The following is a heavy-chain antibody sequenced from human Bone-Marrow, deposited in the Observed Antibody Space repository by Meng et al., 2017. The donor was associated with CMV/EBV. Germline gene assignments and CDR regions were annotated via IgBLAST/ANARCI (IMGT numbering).Heavy chain of an antibody. J-gene: IGHJ6*02. CDR2: INPSGGST. V-gene: IGHV1-46*01. D-gene: IGHD3-10*01. Sequence: ASVKVSCKASGYTFTSYYMHWVRQAPGQGLEWMGIINPSGGSTSYAQKFQGRVTMTRDTSTSTVYMELSSLRSEDTAVYYCARDRYAPGYYYGMDVWGQGTTVTVSS. CDR3: ARDRYAPGYYYGMDV. CDR1: GYTFTSYY.